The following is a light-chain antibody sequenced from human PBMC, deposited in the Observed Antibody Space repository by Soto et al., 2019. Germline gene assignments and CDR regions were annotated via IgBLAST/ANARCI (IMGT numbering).Light chain of an antibody. V-gene: IGKV3-15*01. Sequence: EVVMTQSPSTLSVSPWETATLSFMASQSLTTYLAWYQQKPDQAPRLLIYGISTRATDVPARFSGSGSGTEFTLTISGLQSEDFAVYYCQQYNKWPLTFGGGTKVDIK. CDR1: QSLTTY. CDR3: QQYNKWPLT. J-gene: IGKJ4*01. CDR2: GIS.